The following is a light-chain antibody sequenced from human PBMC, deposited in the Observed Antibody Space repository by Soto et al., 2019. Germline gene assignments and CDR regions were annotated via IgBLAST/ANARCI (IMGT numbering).Light chain of an antibody. V-gene: IGKV1-39*01. CDR2: GAS. CDR3: QQSFNTPRT. J-gene: IGKJ1*01. Sequence: DIQMTQSPASLSASVGDRVTITCRASQSIRTYLNWYQQKPGKAPNLLIYGASSLQSGVPSRFSGSGSGTDFSLTISSLQPDDFATYYCQQSFNTPRTFGQGTKV. CDR1: QSIRTY.